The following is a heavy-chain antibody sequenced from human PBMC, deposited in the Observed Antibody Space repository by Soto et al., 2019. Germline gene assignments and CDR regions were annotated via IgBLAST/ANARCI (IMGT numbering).Heavy chain of an antibody. CDR3: ARNKDGVDY. J-gene: IGHJ4*02. Sequence: EVQLVESGGGLVQPGGSLRLSCAASGFTFSSYWMHWLRQAPEKGLMWVSRISTDGSSTNYADSVKGRFTVSRDNARNTLYLQRDSLRAEDTAVYYCARNKDGVDYWGQGTLVTVSS. CDR1: GFTFSSYW. CDR2: ISTDGSST. V-gene: IGHV3-74*01.